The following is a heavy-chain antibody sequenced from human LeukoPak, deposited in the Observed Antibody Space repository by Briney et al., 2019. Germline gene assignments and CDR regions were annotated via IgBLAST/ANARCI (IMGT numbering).Heavy chain of an antibody. V-gene: IGHV3-74*01. Sequence: PGESLRLSCAASGFTFSTHWMYWGRQAPGKELVWVSRISGDGSMTSYADSVKGRFTISRDNAEDTLFLQMTSLRVEDTALYFCASLLTPYHGSGGGGMDVWGQGTTVTVSS. CDR1: GFTFSTHW. CDR2: ISGDGSMT. CDR3: ASLLTPYHGSGGGGMDV. D-gene: IGHD3-10*01. J-gene: IGHJ6*02.